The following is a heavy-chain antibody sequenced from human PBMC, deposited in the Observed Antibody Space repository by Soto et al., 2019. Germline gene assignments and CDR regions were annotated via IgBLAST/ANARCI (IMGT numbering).Heavy chain of an antibody. CDR2: INPNSGST. D-gene: IGHD3-16*02. CDR1: GYTFTGYY. J-gene: IGHJ4*02. V-gene: IGHV1-2*04. CDR3: AKDLSGITFGGVIVILDY. Sequence: VKVSCKASGYTFTGYYMHWVRQAPGQGLEWMGWINPNSGSTNYAQKFQGWVTMTRDTSISTAYMELSRLRSDDTAVYYCAKDLSGITFGGVIVILDYWGQGTLVTVSS.